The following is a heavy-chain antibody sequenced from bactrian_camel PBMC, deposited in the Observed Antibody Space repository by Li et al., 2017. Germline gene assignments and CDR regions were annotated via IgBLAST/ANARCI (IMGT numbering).Heavy chain of an antibody. D-gene: IGHD4*01. Sequence: HVQLVESGGGSVQVGGSLRLSCVASGDTIGRYCMGWFRQIPDREREGVAGIESDGSTSYADSVKGRFTISQDSAKNTVYLQLSSLKPEDTAVYHCVRSNSAYSDADGFGYWGQGTQVTVS. V-gene: IGHV3S9*01. CDR3: VRSNSAYSDADGFGY. CDR2: IESDGST. J-gene: IGHJ6*01. CDR1: GDTIGRYC.